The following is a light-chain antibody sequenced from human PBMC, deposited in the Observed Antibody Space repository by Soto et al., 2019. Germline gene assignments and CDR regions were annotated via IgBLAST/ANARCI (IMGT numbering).Light chain of an antibody. J-gene: IGKJ1*01. V-gene: IGKV3-15*01. CDR3: QQYNDWPLT. Sequence: EREIVQYGVSLSVSRGGRANLSFRASQSVRSNLAWYQQKPGQAPSLLIYGAFTRATGIPTRFSGTGSGTEFTLTISSLHSEDFALYYCQQYNDWPLTFGQGTKVDIK. CDR1: QSVRSN. CDR2: GAF.